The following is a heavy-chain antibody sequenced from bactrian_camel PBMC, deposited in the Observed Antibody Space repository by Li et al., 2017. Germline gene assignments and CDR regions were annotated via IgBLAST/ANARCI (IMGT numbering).Heavy chain of an antibody. V-gene: IGHV3S53*01. D-gene: IGHD2*01. CDR2: IDRDGTT. CDR3: ATLFYDGSSQIHNI. J-gene: IGHJ4*01. CDR1: RYGDSDDIRY. Sequence: HVQLVESGGSSVHAGGSIMLSCNASRYGDSDDIRYMSWYRQAPGKEREFVSTIDRDGTTSYADSVTGRFTISRDNAKNTVYLRMNSLKSEDTARYYCATLFYDGSSQIHNIWGQGTQVTVS.